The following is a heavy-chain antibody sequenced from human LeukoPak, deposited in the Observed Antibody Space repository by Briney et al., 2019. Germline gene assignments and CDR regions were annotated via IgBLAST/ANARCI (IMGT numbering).Heavy chain of an antibody. CDR2: IIPIFGTT. CDR1: GGTFRCYA. D-gene: IGHD3-22*01. CDR3: ARDTRKQRSSGYYLMDAFDI. Sequence: GASVKVSCKASGGTFRCYAISWVRQAPGQGLEWMGRIIPIFGTTNYAQKFQGRVTIITDESTSTAYMELSSLRSEDTAVYYCARDTRKQRSSGYYLMDAFDIWGQGTMVTVSS. V-gene: IGHV1-69*05. J-gene: IGHJ3*02.